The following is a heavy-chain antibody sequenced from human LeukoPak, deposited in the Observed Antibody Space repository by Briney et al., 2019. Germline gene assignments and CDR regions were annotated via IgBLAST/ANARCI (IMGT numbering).Heavy chain of an antibody. J-gene: IGHJ4*02. CDR2: IKQDGSEK. CDR1: GFTFSSYW. D-gene: IGHD6-19*01. CDR3: ASPSGYSSGWHHFDY. Sequence: GGSLRLSCAASGFTFSSYWMSWVRQAPGKGLEWVANIKQDGSEKYYVDSVKGRFTISRDNAKNSLYLQMNSLRAEDTAVYYCASPSGYSSGWHHFDYWGQGTLVTVSS. V-gene: IGHV3-7*01.